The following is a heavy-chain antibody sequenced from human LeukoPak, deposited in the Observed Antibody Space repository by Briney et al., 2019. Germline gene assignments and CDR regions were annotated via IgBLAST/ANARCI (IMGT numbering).Heavy chain of an antibody. CDR3: AASYCSSTSCYPWFDP. J-gene: IGHJ5*02. D-gene: IGHD2-2*01. CDR1: GGTFSSYA. CDR2: IIPIFGTA. V-gene: IGHV1-69*01. Sequence: SVKVSCKASGGTFSSYAISWVRQAPGQGLEWMGGIIPIFGTANYAQKFQGRVTITADESTSTAYMELSSLRSEDTAVYYCAASYCSSTSCYPWFDPWGQGTLVTVSS.